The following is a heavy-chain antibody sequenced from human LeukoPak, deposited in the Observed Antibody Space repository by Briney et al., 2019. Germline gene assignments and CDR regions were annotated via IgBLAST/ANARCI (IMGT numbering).Heavy chain of an antibody. CDR3: ARLVDGYSLLFDY. CDR2: IYYSGST. J-gene: IGHJ4*02. CDR1: GGSISSYY. Sequence: SETLSLTCTVSGGSISSYYWSWIRQPPGKGLEWIGYIYYSGSTNYNPSLKSRVTISVDTSKNQFSLKLSSVTAADTAVYYCARLVDGYSLLFDYWGQGTLVTVSS. D-gene: IGHD5-24*01. V-gene: IGHV4-59*08.